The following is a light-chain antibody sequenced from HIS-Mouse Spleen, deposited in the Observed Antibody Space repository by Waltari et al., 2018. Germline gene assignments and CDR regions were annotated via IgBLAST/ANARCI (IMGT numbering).Light chain of an antibody. V-gene: IGLV3-10*01. CDR2: EDS. CDR3: YSTDSSGNHRV. Sequence: SAELTQPPPVSVSPGQTARITCSGDSSPKKSAYWYQQKSGQAPVLVIDEDSKRPSGIPERFSGSSSGTMATLTISGAQVEDEADYYCYSTDSSGNHRVFGGGTKLTVL. J-gene: IGLJ2*01. CDR1: SSPKKS.